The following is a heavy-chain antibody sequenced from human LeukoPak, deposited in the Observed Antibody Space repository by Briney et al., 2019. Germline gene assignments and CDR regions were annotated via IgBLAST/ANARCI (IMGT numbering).Heavy chain of an antibody. CDR3: ARDGPDFWSGYYWEV. Sequence: GGSLRLSCAASGFTFSSYWMSWVRQAPGKGLEWVANIKQDGSEKYYVDSVKGRFTISRDNAKNSLYVQMNSLRAEDTAVYYCARDGPDFWSGYYWEVWGQGTLVTVSS. CDR1: GFTFSSYW. D-gene: IGHD3-3*01. J-gene: IGHJ4*02. V-gene: IGHV3-7*01. CDR2: IKQDGSEK.